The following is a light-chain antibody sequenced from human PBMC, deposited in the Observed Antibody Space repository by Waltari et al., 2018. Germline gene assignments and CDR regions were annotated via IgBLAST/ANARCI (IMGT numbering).Light chain of an antibody. Sequence: EIVLTQSPGTLSLSPGETATLSCRASQSVRRALAWYQQKPGQAPRLLIYDASSRATGIPDRFSGSGSGTDFSLTISRLEAEDFAVYYCQHYVSLPATFDQGP. V-gene: IGKV3-20*01. J-gene: IGKJ1*01. CDR1: QSVRRA. CDR3: QHYVSLPAT. CDR2: DAS.